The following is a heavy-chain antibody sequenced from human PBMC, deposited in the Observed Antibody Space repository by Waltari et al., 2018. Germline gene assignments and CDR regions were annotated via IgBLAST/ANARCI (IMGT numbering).Heavy chain of an antibody. CDR3: AKESRYCSSTSCYLFDY. CDR1: GFTFSSYG. Sequence: QVQLVESGGGVVQPGRSLRLSCAASGFTFSSYGMHWVRQAPGKGLEWVAVISYDGSNKYYADSVKGRFTSSRDNSKNTLYLQMNSLRAEATAVYYCAKESRYCSSTSCYLFDYWGQGTLVTVSS. V-gene: IGHV3-30*18. CDR2: ISYDGSNK. D-gene: IGHD2-2*01. J-gene: IGHJ4*02.